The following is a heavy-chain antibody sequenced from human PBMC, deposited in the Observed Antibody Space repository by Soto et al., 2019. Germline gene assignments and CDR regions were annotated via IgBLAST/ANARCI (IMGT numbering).Heavy chain of an antibody. CDR1: GFTFYKYG. D-gene: IGHD3-22*01. V-gene: IGHV3-30*18. CDR3: AKDDSNRWYNYYAMEV. J-gene: IGHJ6*02. CDR2: ISHDGSNK. Sequence: QVQLVESGGGVVQPGRSLRLSCAASGFTFYKYGMHWVRQAPGQGLEWVALISHDGSNKYYVDSVKGRFTIARDNSKNTVFLQMNSLRPEDTALYFCAKDDSNRWYNYYAMEVWGQGTTVTVSS.